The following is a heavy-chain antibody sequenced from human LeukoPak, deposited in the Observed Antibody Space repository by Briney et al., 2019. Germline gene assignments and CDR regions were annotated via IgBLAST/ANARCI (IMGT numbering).Heavy chain of an antibody. D-gene: IGHD2-2*01. CDR2: IWYDGSNK. CDR3: ARDIVGVPAARYY. V-gene: IGHV3-33*01. Sequence: GGSLTLFCAASGFTFSSYGMHWVRQAPGKGLEWVAVIWYDGSNKYYADSVKGRFTISRDNSKNTLYLQMNSLRAEDTAVYYCARDIVGVPAARYYWGQGTLVTVSS. J-gene: IGHJ4*02. CDR1: GFTFSSYG.